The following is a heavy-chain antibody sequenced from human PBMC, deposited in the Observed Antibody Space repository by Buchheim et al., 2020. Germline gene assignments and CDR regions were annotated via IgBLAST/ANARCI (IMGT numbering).Heavy chain of an antibody. J-gene: IGHJ6*02. CDR1: GYTFPNYD. Sequence: QLVQSGPEVKKPGASVKVACGASGYTFPNYDITWVRQAPGQGLEWMGRISGYNGDAKYAQKFQDRVTMTTDTSTYTAYMEVRSLTSDDTATYFCARLAFWGSGYFHYAMDLWGQGTT. CDR3: ARLAFWGSGYFHYAMDL. V-gene: IGHV1-18*04. CDR2: ISGYNGDA. D-gene: IGHD7-27*01.